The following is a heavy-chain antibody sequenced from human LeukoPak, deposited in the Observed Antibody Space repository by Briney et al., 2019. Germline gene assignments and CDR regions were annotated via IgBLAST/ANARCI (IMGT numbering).Heavy chain of an antibody. CDR1: GYTFTGYY. D-gene: IGHD4-17*01. CDR3: ARQYGDHRDLGLFDY. V-gene: IGHV1-2*02. J-gene: IGHJ4*02. Sequence: ASVKVSCKASGYTFTGYYMHWVRQAPGQGLEWMGWINPNSGGTNYAQKFQGRVTMTRDTSISTAYMELSRLRSDDTAVYYCARQYGDHRDLGLFDYWGQGTLVTVSS. CDR2: INPNSGGT.